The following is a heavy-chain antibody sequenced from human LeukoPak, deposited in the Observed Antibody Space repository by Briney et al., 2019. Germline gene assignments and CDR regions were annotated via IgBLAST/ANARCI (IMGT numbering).Heavy chain of an antibody. CDR2: IRGKAYGATT. Sequence: GGSLRLSCTASGFTFGTYWMTWVRQAPGKGLEWVGFIRGKAYGATTEYAASVKGRFTISRDDSKSIAYLQMNSLKTEDTAVYYCTSSFGQLSFFDYWGQGTLVTVSS. CDR1: GFTFGTYW. CDR3: TSSFGQLSFFDY. D-gene: IGHD3-10*01. J-gene: IGHJ4*02. V-gene: IGHV3-49*04.